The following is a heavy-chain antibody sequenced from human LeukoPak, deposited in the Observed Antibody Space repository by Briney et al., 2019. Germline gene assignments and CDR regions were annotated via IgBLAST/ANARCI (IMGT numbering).Heavy chain of an antibody. CDR2: IYYSGST. D-gene: IGHD6-19*01. V-gene: IGHV4-39*01. Sequence: SSETLSLTCTVSGGSISSSSYYWGWIRQPPGKGLEWIGSIYYSGSTYYNPSLKSRVTISVDTSKNQFSLKLNSVTAADTAVYYCARSPLSSSGWYAGGHYWGQGSLVTVSS. CDR3: ARSPLSSSGWYAGGHY. CDR1: GGSISSSSYY. J-gene: IGHJ4*02.